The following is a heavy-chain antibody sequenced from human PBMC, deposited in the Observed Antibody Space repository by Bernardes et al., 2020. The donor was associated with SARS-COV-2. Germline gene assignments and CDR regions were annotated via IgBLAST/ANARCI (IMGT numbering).Heavy chain of an antibody. D-gene: IGHD6-19*01. CDR2: TYWDDDK. V-gene: IGHV2-5*02. CDR3: AHFIYSSGWLAFDY. Sequence: SGPTLVKPTQTLTLTCTLSGFSLNTSGVGVGWIRQPPGKALEWLALTYWDDDKRYRSSLKNRLLITKDTSKNQVLLTVIDMDPVDTATYYCAHFIYSSGWLAFDYWGQGSLVTVSS. J-gene: IGHJ4*02. CDR1: GFSLNTSGVG.